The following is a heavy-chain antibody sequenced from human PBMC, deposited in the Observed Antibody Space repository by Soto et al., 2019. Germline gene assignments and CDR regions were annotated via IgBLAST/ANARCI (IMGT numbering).Heavy chain of an antibody. CDR1: VVSITTTSYY. CDR3: ARHGSY. J-gene: IGHJ4*02. V-gene: IGHV4-39*01. Sequence: SETLCITCTFSVVSITTTSYYWGWIRQPPGKGLEWIGSVYFSGTTYYNPSLKSRVTISVDTSKNHFSLRLSSVTAADTAIYSCARHGSYWGQGTLVTVSS. CDR2: VYFSGTT.